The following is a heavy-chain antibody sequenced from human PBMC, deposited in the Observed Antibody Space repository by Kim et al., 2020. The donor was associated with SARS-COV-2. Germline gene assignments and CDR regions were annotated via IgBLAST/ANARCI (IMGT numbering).Heavy chain of an antibody. V-gene: IGHV4-59*01. CDR3: ARVTRYYFDY. J-gene: IGHJ4*02. D-gene: IGHD4-4*01. Sequence: NTKHNPSLKSRVIISVDTSKNQFSLKLSSVSAADTAVYYCARVTRYYFDYWGQGTLVTVSS. CDR2: NT.